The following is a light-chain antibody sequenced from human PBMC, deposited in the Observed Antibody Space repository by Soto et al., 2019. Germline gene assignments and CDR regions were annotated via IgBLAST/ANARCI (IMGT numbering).Light chain of an antibody. CDR2: GAS. Sequence: EIVLTQSPGTLSLSPVERATLSCRASQSVRSNYLAWYQQKPGQAPRLLIYGASSRATGIPDRFSGSGSGTDFTLTISRLEPEDFAVYFCQQYGNSPWTFGQGTKVDIK. CDR1: QSVRSNY. CDR3: QQYGNSPWT. J-gene: IGKJ1*01. V-gene: IGKV3-20*01.